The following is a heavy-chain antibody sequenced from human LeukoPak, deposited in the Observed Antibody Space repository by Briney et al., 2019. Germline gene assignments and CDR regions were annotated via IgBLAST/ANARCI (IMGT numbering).Heavy chain of an antibody. CDR2: ISSSSSTI. D-gene: IGHD3-10*01. CDR3: ARDVATLSSGVDY. J-gene: IGHJ4*02. CDR1: GFTFSSYS. Sequence: PGGSLRLSCAASGFTFSSYSMNRVRQAPGKGLEWVSYISSSSSTIYYADSVKGRFTISRDNAKNSLYLQMNSLRAEDTAVYYCARDVATLSSGVDYWRQGTLVTVSS. V-gene: IGHV3-48*01.